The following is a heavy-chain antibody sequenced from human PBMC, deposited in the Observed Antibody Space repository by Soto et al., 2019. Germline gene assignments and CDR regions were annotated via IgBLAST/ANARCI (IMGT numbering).Heavy chain of an antibody. D-gene: IGHD6-13*01. J-gene: IGHJ4*02. V-gene: IGHV4-39*01. CDR2: IYYSGST. CDR1: GGSISSSSYY. CDR3: ARHGEQQLAYLDY. Sequence: SETLSLTCTVPGGSISSSSYYWGWIRQPPGKGLEWIGSIYYSGSTYYNPSLKSRVTISVDTSKNQFSLKLSSVTAADTAVYYCARHGEQQLAYLDYWGQGTLVTVSS.